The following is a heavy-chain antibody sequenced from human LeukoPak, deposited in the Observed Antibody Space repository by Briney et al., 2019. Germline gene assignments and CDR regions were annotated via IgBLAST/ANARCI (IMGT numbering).Heavy chain of an antibody. CDR2: IYHSGST. V-gene: IGHV4-4*02. J-gene: IGHJ6*03. Sequence: PSETLSLTCAVSGGSISSSNWWSWVRQPPGKGLEWIGEIYHSGSTNYNPSLKSRVTISVDKSKNQFSLKLSSVTAADTAVYYCARVGSSSESGMDVWGKGTTVTVSS. D-gene: IGHD6-6*01. CDR3: ARVGSSSESGMDV. CDR1: GGSISSSNW.